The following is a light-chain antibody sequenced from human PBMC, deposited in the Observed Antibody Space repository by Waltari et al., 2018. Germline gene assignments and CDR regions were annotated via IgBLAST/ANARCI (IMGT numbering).Light chain of an antibody. J-gene: IGLJ3*02. V-gene: IGLV2-8*01. CDR2: EVS. CDR3: GSYAGSNNLV. CDR1: SSDDGGYNY. Sequence: QSALTQPPSASGSPGESVTISCTGTSSDDGGYNYVSWYQQHPGKAPKLMIFEVSKRPSGVPDRFSGSKSGNTASLTVSGLQAEDEADDYCGSYAGSNNLVFGGGTKLTVL.